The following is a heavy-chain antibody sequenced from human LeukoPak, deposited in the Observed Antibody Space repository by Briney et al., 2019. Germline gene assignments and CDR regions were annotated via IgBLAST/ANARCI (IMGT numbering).Heavy chain of an antibody. J-gene: IGHJ6*02. Sequence: ASVRVSCKASGYTFTDFYIHWVRQAPGQGLEWMGWINSNNGVTNYAQEFQGRVTMTRDTSITTAYMQLSTLRSDDTAVFYCARGDLLMGGGLDVWGQGTTVTVSS. CDR2: INSNNGVT. D-gene: IGHD2-8*01. CDR3: ARGDLLMGGGLDV. CDR1: GYTFTDFY. V-gene: IGHV1-2*02.